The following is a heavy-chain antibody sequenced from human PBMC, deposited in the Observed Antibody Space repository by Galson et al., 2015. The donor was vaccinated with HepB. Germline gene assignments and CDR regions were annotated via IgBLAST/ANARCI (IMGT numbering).Heavy chain of an antibody. Sequence: SVKVSCKVSGYTLTELYMHWVRQAPGKGLEWMGGFDPEDGETIYAQKFQGRVTMTEDTSTDTAYMELSSLRSEDTAVYYCATAGGMATMLYYYGMDVWGQGTTVTVSS. J-gene: IGHJ6*02. CDR1: GYTLTELY. D-gene: IGHD5-24*01. CDR3: ATAGGMATMLYYYGMDV. V-gene: IGHV1-24*01. CDR2: FDPEDGET.